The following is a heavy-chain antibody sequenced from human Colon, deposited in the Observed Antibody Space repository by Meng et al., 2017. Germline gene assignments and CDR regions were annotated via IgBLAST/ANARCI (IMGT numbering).Heavy chain of an antibody. Sequence: QVQLQQWGAGLLKPSETLSLTCAVYGGSSSNNYWSWIRQPPGKGLEWSGRGYYSGTTYYSPSLKSRVTISVDTSKNQFSLKLSSVTAADTAVYYCARRDAVIKGVDCWGQGTLVTVSS. D-gene: IGHD2-21*01. CDR3: ARRDAVIKGVDC. V-gene: IGHV4-34*02. CDR1: GGSSSNNY. J-gene: IGHJ4*02. CDR2: GYYSGTT.